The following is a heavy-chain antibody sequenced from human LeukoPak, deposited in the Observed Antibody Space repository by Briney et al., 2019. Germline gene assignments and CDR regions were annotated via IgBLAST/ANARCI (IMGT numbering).Heavy chain of an antibody. V-gene: IGHV1-18*01. CDR1: GYTFTSYG. CDR2: ISAYNGNT. CDR3: ARDPNNYYDSSGYYNWFDP. Sequence: ASVKVSCKASGYTFTSYGISWVQQAPGQGLEWMGWISAYNGNTNYAQKLQGRVTMTTDTSTSTAYMELRSLRSDDTAVYYCARDPNNYYDSSGYYNWFDPWGQGTLVTVSS. J-gene: IGHJ5*02. D-gene: IGHD3-22*01.